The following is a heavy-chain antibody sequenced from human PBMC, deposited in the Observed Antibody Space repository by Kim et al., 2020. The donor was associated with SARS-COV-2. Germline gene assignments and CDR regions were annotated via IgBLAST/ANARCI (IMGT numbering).Heavy chain of an antibody. V-gene: IGHV3-23*01. Sequence: SVKGRLTNSRDNSKNTLYLQMNSLRAEDTAVYYCAKEGSSGYYYPYYFDYWGQGTLVTVSS. J-gene: IGHJ4*02. D-gene: IGHD3-22*01. CDR3: AKEGSSGYYYPYYFDY.